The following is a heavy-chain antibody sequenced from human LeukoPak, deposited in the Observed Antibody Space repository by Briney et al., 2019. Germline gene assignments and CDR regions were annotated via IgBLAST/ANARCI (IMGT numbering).Heavy chain of an antibody. CDR3: ARAQMATNPFDY. V-gene: IGHV4-59*01. Sequence: SETLSLTCTVSGGSISSYYWSWIRQPPGKGLEWIGYIYYSGSTNYNPSLKSRVTISVDTSKNQFSLKLSSVTAADTAVYYCARAQMATNPFDYWGQGALVTVSS. J-gene: IGHJ4*02. CDR1: GGSISSYY. D-gene: IGHD5-24*01. CDR2: IYYSGST.